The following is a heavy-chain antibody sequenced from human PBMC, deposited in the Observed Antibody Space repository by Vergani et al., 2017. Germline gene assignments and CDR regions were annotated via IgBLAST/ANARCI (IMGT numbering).Heavy chain of an antibody. V-gene: IGHV1-69*08. CDR3: ARDPRKYGGDPEDYYYGMDV. CDR1: GGTFSSIT. J-gene: IGHJ6*02. Sequence: QVQLVQSGAEVKKPGSSVKVSCKASGGTFSSITISWVRQAPGQGLEWMGRIIPVLRKTKYAQEFQGRLTITADTSTSTAFMELTNLRSQDTAVYYCARDPRKYGGDPEDYYYGMDVWGQGTAVTVSS. CDR2: IIPVLRKT. D-gene: IGHD2-21*02.